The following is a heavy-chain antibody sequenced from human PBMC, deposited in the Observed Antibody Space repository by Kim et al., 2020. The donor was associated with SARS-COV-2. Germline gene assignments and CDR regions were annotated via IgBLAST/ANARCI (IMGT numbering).Heavy chain of an antibody. Sequence: SETLSLTCTVSGGSISTSSYYWGWIRQPPGKGLEWIGSFYYSGTTNYNPSLKSRVTISVDTSKNQFSLKLRSVTAADTAVYYCARRPGYSSSWKDAFHIWGQGTMVTVSS. CDR2: FYYSGTT. D-gene: IGHD6-13*01. J-gene: IGHJ3*02. CDR1: GGSISTSSYY. CDR3: ARRPGYSSSWKDAFHI. V-gene: IGHV4-39*01.